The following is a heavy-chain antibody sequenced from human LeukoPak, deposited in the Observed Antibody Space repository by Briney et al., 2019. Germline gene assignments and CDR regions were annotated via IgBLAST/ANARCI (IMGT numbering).Heavy chain of an antibody. CDR2: INPNSGGT. J-gene: IGHJ4*02. Sequence: ASVKVSCKASGYTFTGYYMHWVRQAPGQGLEWMGWINPNSGGTNYAQKFQGRVTMTRDTSISTAHMELSRLRSDDTAVYYCAREGYCSSTSCYSVVDYWGQGTLVTVSS. V-gene: IGHV1-2*02. CDR1: GYTFTGYY. D-gene: IGHD2-2*01. CDR3: AREGYCSSTSCYSVVDY.